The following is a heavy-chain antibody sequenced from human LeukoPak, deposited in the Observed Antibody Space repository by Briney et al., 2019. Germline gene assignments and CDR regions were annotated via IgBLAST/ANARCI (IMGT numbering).Heavy chain of an antibody. Sequence: ASVKVSCKASGYTFTSYGISWVRQAPGQGLEWMGWISAYNGNTNYAQKLQGRVTMTTDTSTSTAYMELRRLRSDDTDVYYCARVPHCSGGSCYGHFDYWGQGTLVTVSS. D-gene: IGHD2-15*01. V-gene: IGHV1-18*01. CDR2: ISAYNGNT. J-gene: IGHJ4*02. CDR3: ARVPHCSGGSCYGHFDY. CDR1: GYTFTSYG.